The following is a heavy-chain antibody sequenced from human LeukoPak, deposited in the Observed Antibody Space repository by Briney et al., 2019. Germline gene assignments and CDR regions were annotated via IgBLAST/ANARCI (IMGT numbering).Heavy chain of an antibody. J-gene: IGHJ5*02. CDR1: GFTFSSYE. CDR2: IRSKANSYAT. Sequence: TGGSLRLSCAASGFTFSSYEMNWVRQASWKGLEWVGRIRSKANSYATAYAASVKGRFTISRDDSKNTAYLQMNSLKTEDTAVYYCTRRTVTTGGENWFDPWGQGTLVTVSS. CDR3: TRRTVTTGGENWFDP. D-gene: IGHD4-17*01. V-gene: IGHV3-73*01.